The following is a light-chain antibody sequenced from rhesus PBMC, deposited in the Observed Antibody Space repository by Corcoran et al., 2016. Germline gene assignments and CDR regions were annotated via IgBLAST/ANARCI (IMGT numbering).Light chain of an antibody. Sequence: DIQMTQSPSSLSASVGDTVTITCQASQGISKYLAWYQQKPGKPPKLLIYDASTLQRGVPSRFSGSGSGTEFTLTISSLQPEDFATYYCQQHNSYPLTFGGGTKVELK. J-gene: IGKJ4*01. V-gene: IGKV1-25*01. CDR2: DAS. CDR1: QGISKY. CDR3: QQHNSYPLT.